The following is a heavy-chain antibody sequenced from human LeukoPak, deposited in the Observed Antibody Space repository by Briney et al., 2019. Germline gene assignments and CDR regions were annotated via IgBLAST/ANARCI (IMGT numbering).Heavy chain of an antibody. V-gene: IGHV5-51*01. CDR1: GYSFTTYR. CDR2: IYPGDSDT. D-gene: IGHD2-15*01. Sequence: PGESLKISCKGSGYSFTTYRVGWVRQMPGKGLEWMGIIYPGDSDTRVSPSFQGQVTISADKSISTAYLQWSSLEASDTAMYYCARHAPLRGDKSGNFDFWGQGTQVTVSS. CDR3: ARHAPLRGDKSGNFDF. J-gene: IGHJ4*02.